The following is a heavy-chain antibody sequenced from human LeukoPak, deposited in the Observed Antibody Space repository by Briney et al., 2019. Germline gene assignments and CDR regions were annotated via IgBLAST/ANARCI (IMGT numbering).Heavy chain of an antibody. CDR2: ISAAGDTT. D-gene: IGHD3-22*01. Sequence: GGSLRLSCAASAFTFREHALSWVRQTPGKGLEWVSAISAAGDTTLYADSVKGRFTIFRDNSRDTLFLHMSSLRAEDTAIYFYVYYDSSGYYYGRLRYWGQGTPVTVSS. CDR3: VYYDSSGYYYGRLRY. J-gene: IGHJ4*02. V-gene: IGHV3-23*01. CDR1: AFTFREHA.